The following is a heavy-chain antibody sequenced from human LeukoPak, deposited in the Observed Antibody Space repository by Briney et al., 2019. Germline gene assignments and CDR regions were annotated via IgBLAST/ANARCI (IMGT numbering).Heavy chain of an antibody. CDR1: GYSFTDCW. D-gene: IGHD5-18*01. V-gene: IGHV5-51*01. Sequence: GESLKISCQGLGYSFTDCWIGWVRQMPGKGLEWIAVIYPGDSNTRYSPSFHGQVTISADKSISTAYLQWSSLKASDTAIYYCARSPLGYTFGLFDYWSQGTLVTVSS. CDR2: IYPGDSNT. CDR3: ARSPLGYTFGLFDY. J-gene: IGHJ4*02.